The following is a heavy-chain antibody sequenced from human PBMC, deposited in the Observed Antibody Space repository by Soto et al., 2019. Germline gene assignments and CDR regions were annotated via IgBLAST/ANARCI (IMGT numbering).Heavy chain of an antibody. CDR3: AKDKVPDVIIWYFDL. J-gene: IGHJ2*01. D-gene: IGHD3-10*01. V-gene: IGHV3-23*01. CDR2: ITGSGARS. CDR1: GFTFSNYA. Sequence: EVQLLESGGGLVQPGGSLKLSCAASGFTFSNYAMSWVRQAPGKGLEWVSGITGSGARSYYADSVKGRFTVSRDNSKKTLYLQVSSLRDENTANYYCAKDKVPDVIIWYFDLWGRGTLVNVSS.